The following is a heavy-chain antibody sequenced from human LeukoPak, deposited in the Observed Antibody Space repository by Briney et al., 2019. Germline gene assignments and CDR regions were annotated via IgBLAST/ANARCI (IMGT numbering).Heavy chain of an antibody. CDR3: ARSSDRYGMDV. CDR2: ISSGTTYI. Sequence: GGSLRLSCAASGFTFSSFGMNWVRQDPGKGLEWVSSISSGTTYIYYADSVKGRFTISRDNAKNSLYLQMNSLRAEDTAVYFCARSSDRYGMDVWGQGTTVTVSS. CDR1: GFTFSSFG. J-gene: IGHJ6*02. V-gene: IGHV3-21*01. D-gene: IGHD2-15*01.